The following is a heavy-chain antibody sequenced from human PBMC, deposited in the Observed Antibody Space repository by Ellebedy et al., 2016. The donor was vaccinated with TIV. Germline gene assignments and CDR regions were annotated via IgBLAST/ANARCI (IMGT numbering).Heavy chain of an antibody. CDR2: IKNDGSER. CDR3: ARPGKPYAIDY. J-gene: IGHJ4*02. CDR1: GFTVSSNY. Sequence: PGGSLRLSCAASGFTVSSNYMSWVRQAPGKGLEWVANIKNDGSERYYVDSVEGRFTISRDNAKNSLYLQMSSLRAEDTAVYYCARPGKPYAIDYWGQGILVTVSS. D-gene: IGHD2-8*01. V-gene: IGHV3-7*03.